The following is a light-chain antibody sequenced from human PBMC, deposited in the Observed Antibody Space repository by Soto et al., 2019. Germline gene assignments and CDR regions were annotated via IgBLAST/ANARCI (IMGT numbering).Light chain of an antibody. V-gene: IGKV3D-15*01. CDR1: QSVNSN. CDR3: QQYNNWWT. Sequence: EIVMTQSPATLSVSPGERATLSCRASQSVNSNLAWYQQKPGQAPRLLISGASTRATGIPARFSGSGSETDFTLTISSLQSEDFPVYYCQQYNNWWTFGQGTKVE. CDR2: GAS. J-gene: IGKJ1*01.